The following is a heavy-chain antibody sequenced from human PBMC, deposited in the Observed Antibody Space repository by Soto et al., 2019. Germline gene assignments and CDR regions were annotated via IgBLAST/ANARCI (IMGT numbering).Heavy chain of an antibody. CDR3: ATTPRIAGGIPIDY. V-gene: IGHV1-69*01. D-gene: IGHD1-26*01. CDR2: IIPILGTT. CDR1: GGTLSTYA. J-gene: IGHJ4*02. Sequence: QVQLVQSGAEVKKPGSSVKVSCTASGGTLSTYAFSWVRQAPGQGLEWMGGIIPILGTTNYTQKFQGRVTITADESTSTGYMVLSTLRSDDTAVYYCATTPRIAGGIPIDYWGQGTLVTVSS.